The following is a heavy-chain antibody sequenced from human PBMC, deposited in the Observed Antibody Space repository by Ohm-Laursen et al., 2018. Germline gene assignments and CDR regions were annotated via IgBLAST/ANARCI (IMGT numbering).Heavy chain of an antibody. CDR2: IYSGGST. J-gene: IGHJ4*02. D-gene: IGHD2-2*01. CDR3: ASLTMSFDY. Sequence: SLRLSCTASAFTASSNYMSWVRQAPGKGLEWVSVIYSGGSTYYADSVKGRFTISRDNSKNTLYLQMNSLRAEDTAVYYCASLTMSFDYWGQGTLVTVSS. CDR1: AFTASSNY. V-gene: IGHV3-53*01.